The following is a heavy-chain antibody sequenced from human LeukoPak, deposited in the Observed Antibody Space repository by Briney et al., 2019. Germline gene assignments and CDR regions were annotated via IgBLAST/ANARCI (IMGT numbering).Heavy chain of an antibody. CDR3: AMGGDSSWYHLFDY. Sequence: GGSLRLSCAASGFTFSSYAMHWVRQAPGMGLEWVAVISYDGSNKYYADSVKGRFTISRDNSKNTLYLQMNSLRAEDTAVYYCAMGGDSSWYHLFDYWGQGTLVTVSS. CDR2: ISYDGSNK. V-gene: IGHV3-30*04. D-gene: IGHD6-13*01. J-gene: IGHJ4*02. CDR1: GFTFSSYA.